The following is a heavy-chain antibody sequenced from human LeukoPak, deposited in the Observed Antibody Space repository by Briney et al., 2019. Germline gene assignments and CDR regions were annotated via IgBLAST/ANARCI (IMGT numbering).Heavy chain of an antibody. J-gene: IGHJ5*02. D-gene: IGHD6-19*01. CDR1: GGTFSSYT. CDR3: ARDGGLAAVAGTPA. V-gene: IGHV1-69*04. CDR2: IIPILGIA. Sequence: SVKVSCKASGGTFSSYTISWVLQAPGQGLEWMGRIIPILGIANYAQKFQGRVTITADKSTSTAYMELSSLRSEDTAVYYCARDGGLAAVAGTPAWGQGTLVTVSS.